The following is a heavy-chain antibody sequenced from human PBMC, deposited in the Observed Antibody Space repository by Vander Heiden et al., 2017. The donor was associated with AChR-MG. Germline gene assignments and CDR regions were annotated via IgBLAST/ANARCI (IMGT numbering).Heavy chain of an antibody. Sequence: QVQLVQSGAEGKKPGSSVKVSCKASGGTFSSYSISGVRQAPGQGLEWMGGIIPIFGTANYAQKFQGRVTITADESTSTAYMELSSLRSEDTAVYYCARDRVLGGSGSSYYYYGMDVWGQGTTVTVSS. V-gene: IGHV1-69*01. CDR3: ARDRVLGGSGSSYYYYGMDV. J-gene: IGHJ6*02. D-gene: IGHD3-10*01. CDR1: GGTFSSYS. CDR2: IIPIFGTA.